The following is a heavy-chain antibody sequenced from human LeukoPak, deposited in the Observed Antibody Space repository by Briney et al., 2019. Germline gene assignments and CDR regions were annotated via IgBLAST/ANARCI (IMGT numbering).Heavy chain of an antibody. CDR2: ISGSGGST. CDR3: AKDSGYGDYVWDY. D-gene: IGHD4-17*01. Sequence: PGASLRLSCAASGFTFSSYAMSWVRQAPGKGLEWVSAISGSGGSTYYADSVKGRFTISRDNSKNTLYLQMNSLRAEDTAVYYCAKDSGYGDYVWDYWGQGTLVTVSS. CDR1: GFTFSSYA. J-gene: IGHJ4*02. V-gene: IGHV3-23*01.